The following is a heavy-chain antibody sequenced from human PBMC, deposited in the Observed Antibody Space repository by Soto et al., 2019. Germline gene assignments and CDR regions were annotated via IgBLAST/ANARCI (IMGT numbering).Heavy chain of an antibody. CDR3: AREIGYCSSTSCWALSHYYYYGMDV. V-gene: IGHV4-34*01. J-gene: IGHJ6*02. D-gene: IGHD2-2*01. Sequence: PSETLSLTCAVYGGSFSGYYWSWIRQPPGKGLEWIGEINHSGSTNYNPSLKSRVTISVDTSKNQFSLKLSSVTAADTAVYYCAREIGYCSSTSCWALSHYYYYGMDVWGQGTTVTVSS. CDR2: INHSGST. CDR1: GGSFSGYY.